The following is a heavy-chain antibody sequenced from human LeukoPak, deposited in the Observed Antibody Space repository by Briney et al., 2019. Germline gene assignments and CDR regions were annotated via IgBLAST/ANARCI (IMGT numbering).Heavy chain of an antibody. CDR2: IYTSGST. V-gene: IGHV4-61*02. D-gene: IGHD2-21*02. Sequence: SETLSLTCTVSGGSISSGSYYWSWIRQPAGKGLEWVGRIYTSGSTNYNPSLKSRVTISVDTSKNQFSLKLSSVTAADTAVYYCARGTYCGGDCSFDYWGQGTLVTVSS. CDR1: GGSISSGSYY. CDR3: ARGTYCGGDCSFDY. J-gene: IGHJ4*02.